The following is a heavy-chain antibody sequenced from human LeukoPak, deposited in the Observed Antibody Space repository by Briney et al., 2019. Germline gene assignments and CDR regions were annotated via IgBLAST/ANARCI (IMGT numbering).Heavy chain of an antibody. Sequence: PSETLSLTCTVSGGSFSTYYWSWIRQPPGKGLEWIGYIYYTGTTTYNPSLKCRVTISVDTSKNQFSLNLSSVTAADMAVYYCARAGANGIEAAGSLRYWGQGTLVTVSS. CDR1: GGSFSTYY. CDR2: IYYTGTT. CDR3: ARAGANGIEAAGSLRY. D-gene: IGHD6-13*01. V-gene: IGHV4-59*01. J-gene: IGHJ4*02.